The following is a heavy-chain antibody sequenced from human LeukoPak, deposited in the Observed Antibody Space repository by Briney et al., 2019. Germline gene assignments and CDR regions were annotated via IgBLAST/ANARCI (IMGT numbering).Heavy chain of an antibody. CDR1: GFIFSSYG. J-gene: IGHJ6*03. D-gene: IGHD3-9*01. V-gene: IGHV3-23*01. Sequence: GGSLRLSCAASGFIFSSYGMIWVRQAPGKGLEWVSAVSGSGGITYYADSVMGRFTISRDNSKNTLYLQMSSLRADDTAVYYCARAPYDNYYYYMDVWGKGTTVTVSS. CDR2: VSGSGGIT. CDR3: ARAPYDNYYYYMDV.